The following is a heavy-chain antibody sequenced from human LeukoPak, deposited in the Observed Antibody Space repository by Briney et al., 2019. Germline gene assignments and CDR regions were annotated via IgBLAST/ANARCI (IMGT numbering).Heavy chain of an antibody. Sequence: GSLRLSCAASGFTFSSYAMQWVRQAPGKGLEWVAFILYGGSNKYYADSVKGRFTISRDNSKNTLYLQMNSLTAEDTAVYYCAKGRDAYQYGMDVWGQGTTVTVSS. CDR2: ILYGGSNK. CDR1: GFTFSSYA. CDR3: AKGRDAYQYGMDV. J-gene: IGHJ6*02. V-gene: IGHV3-30*02.